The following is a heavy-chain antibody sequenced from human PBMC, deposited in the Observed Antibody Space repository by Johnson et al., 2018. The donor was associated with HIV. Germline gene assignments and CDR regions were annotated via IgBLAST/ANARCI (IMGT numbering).Heavy chain of an antibody. CDR2: ISYDGSNK. J-gene: IGHJ3*02. Sequence: QVQLVGSGGGVVQPGRSLRLSCAASGFTFSSYAMHWVRQAPGKGLEWVAVISYDGSNKYYADSVKGRFTISRDNSKNTLDLQMNSLRAEDTAVYYCAKFGIAARPRAFDIWGQGTMVTVSS. CDR3: AKFGIAARPRAFDI. D-gene: IGHD6-6*01. CDR1: GFTFSSYA. V-gene: IGHV3-30*04.